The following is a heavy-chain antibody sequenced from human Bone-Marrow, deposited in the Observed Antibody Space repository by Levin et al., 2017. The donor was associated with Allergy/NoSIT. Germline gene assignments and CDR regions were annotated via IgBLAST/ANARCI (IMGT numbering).Heavy chain of an antibody. CDR1: AYIFSNFG. V-gene: IGHV1-18*01. CDR2: INPHNGNT. Sequence: GASVKVSCKTSAYIFSNFGIAWVRQAPGQGLEWMGWINPHNGNTNFAQKLQGRVSMTSDTSTNTVYMELRSLGSDDTAVYYCARTYDGSYSYFFDFWGQGTLITVSS. D-gene: IGHD1-26*01. J-gene: IGHJ4*02. CDR3: ARTYDGSYSYFFDF.